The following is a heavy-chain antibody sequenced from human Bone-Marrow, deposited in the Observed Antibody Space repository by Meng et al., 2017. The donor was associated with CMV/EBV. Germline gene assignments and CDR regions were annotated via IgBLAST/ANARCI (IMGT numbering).Heavy chain of an antibody. V-gene: IGHV3-21*01. CDR1: GFTFSSYS. CDR2: ISSSSSYI. D-gene: IGHD2-2*02. Sequence: GESLKISCAASGFTFSSYSMNWVRQAPGKGLEWVSSISSSSSYIYYADSVKGRFTISRDNAKNSLYLQMNSLRAEDTAVYYCAREGGYCSSTSCYNYYYYGMAVWGQGTTVTCYS. J-gene: IGHJ6*01. CDR3: AREGGYCSSTSCYNYYYYGMAV.